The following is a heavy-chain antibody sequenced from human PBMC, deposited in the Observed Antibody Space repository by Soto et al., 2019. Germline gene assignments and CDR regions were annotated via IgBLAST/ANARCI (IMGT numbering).Heavy chain of an antibody. CDR2: ISYDGSNK. J-gene: IGHJ4*02. Sequence: GGSLRLSCAASGFTFSSYGMHWVRQAPGKGLEWVAVISYDGSNKYYADSVKGRFTISRDNSKNTLYLQMNSLRAEDTAAYYCAKDLISGIAVAPPAYWGQGTLVTVSS. D-gene: IGHD6-19*01. CDR3: AKDLISGIAVAPPAY. V-gene: IGHV3-30*18. CDR1: GFTFSSYG.